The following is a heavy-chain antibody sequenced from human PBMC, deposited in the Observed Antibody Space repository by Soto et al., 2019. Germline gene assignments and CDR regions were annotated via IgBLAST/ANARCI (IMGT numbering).Heavy chain of an antibody. CDR3: AGFSSGTYLFGL. CDR2: IYGTGTT. J-gene: IGHJ4*02. Sequence: QVRLQESGPGLVKPSATLSLTCTVSDGSISSYYWSWIRQPPGKGLEWIGYIYGTGTTNYAPSLKSRVTMSLHTSKNQFSLTLNSVTAADRAMYYCAGFSSGTYLFGLWGPGTLVTVSS. D-gene: IGHD1-26*01. CDR1: DGSISSYY. V-gene: IGHV4-59*01.